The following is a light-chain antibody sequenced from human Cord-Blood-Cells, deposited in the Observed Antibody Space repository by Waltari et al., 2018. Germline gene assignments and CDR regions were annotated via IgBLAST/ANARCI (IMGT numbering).Light chain of an antibody. CDR3: QQYNNWPPYS. Sequence: ELVMTPSPATLSVSPGERATLSCRASQSVSSNLAWYQQKPGQAPRRLIYGASTRATGIPARFSCSGSGTEFTLTISILQSEDFAVYYCQQYNNWPPYSFGQGTKLEIK. V-gene: IGKV3-15*01. CDR2: GAS. J-gene: IGKJ2*03. CDR1: QSVSSN.